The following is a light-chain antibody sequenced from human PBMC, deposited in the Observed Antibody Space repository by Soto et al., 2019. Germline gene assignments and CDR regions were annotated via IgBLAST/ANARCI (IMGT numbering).Light chain of an antibody. CDR3: QQYNNWPPYT. J-gene: IGKJ2*01. CDR2: GAS. V-gene: IGKV3-15*01. Sequence: EVVMTQSPATLSVSPGERVTLSCRASQSVSIKLAWYQQKPGQAPRLLIYGASTRSTGISARFSGSGSGTDFTLTISSLRSEDFAVYYCQQYNNWPPYTFGQGTKVEIK. CDR1: QSVSIK.